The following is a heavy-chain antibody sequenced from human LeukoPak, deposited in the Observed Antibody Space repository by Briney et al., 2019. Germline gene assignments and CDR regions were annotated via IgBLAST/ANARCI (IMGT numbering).Heavy chain of an antibody. V-gene: IGHV4-39*07. CDR3: AKPGSSRGIAGRRPTKYYFDY. D-gene: IGHD6-6*01. CDR2: MYYRGNT. CDR1: GGSISSITYY. Sequence: SETLSLTCTVSGGSISSITYYWGWIRQPPGKGLEWVGHMYYRGNTFYNPSLKSRVTISVDTSKNQFSLKLRSVTAADTAVYYCAKPGSSRGIAGRRPTKYYFDYWGQGTLVTVSS. J-gene: IGHJ4*02.